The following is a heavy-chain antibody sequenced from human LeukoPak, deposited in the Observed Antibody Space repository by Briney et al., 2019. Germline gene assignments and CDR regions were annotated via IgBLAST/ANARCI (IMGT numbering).Heavy chain of an antibody. J-gene: IGHJ4*02. CDR1: GFTFSNYW. D-gene: IGHD3-3*01. Sequence: GGSLRLSCAASGFTFSNYWMSWVRQAPGKGLEWVANIKQDGSEKHYVDSVKGRFTISRDNAKNSLYLQMNSLRAEDTAVYYCARDPGGDIWSGYYPGDYWGQGTLVTVSS. CDR2: IKQDGSEK. CDR3: ARDPGGDIWSGYYPGDY. V-gene: IGHV3-7*01.